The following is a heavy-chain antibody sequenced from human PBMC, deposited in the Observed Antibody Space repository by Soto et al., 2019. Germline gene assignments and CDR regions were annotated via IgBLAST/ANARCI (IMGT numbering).Heavy chain of an antibody. CDR2: INHSGST. V-gene: IGHV4-34*01. Sequence: QVQLQQWGAGLLKPSETLSLTCAVYGGSFSGYYWSWIRQRPGKGLEWIGEINHSGSTNYNPSLKSRVTISVDTSKNQFSLKLSSLTAADTAVYYCARFVVVVAATDAFDIWGQGTMVTVSS. CDR1: GGSFSGYY. D-gene: IGHD2-15*01. J-gene: IGHJ3*02. CDR3: ARFVVVVAATDAFDI.